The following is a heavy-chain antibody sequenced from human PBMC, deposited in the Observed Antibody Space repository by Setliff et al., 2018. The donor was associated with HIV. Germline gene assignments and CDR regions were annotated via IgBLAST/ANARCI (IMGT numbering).Heavy chain of an antibody. Sequence: GGSLRLSCAASGFTFSSYAMSWVRQAPGTGLEWVSAISGSGGSTYYADSVKGRFTISRDNSKNTLYLQMNSLRAEDTAVYYCAKDPTTGAVAVYYFDYWGQGTLVTVSS. CDR3: AKDPTTGAVAVYYFDY. CDR1: GFTFSSYA. D-gene: IGHD6-19*01. J-gene: IGHJ4*02. CDR2: ISGSGGST. V-gene: IGHV3-23*01.